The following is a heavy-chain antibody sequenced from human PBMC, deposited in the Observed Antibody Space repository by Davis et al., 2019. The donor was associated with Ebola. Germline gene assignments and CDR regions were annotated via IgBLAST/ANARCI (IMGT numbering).Heavy chain of an antibody. Sequence: LSLTCTVSGGSISSSSYYMSWIRQAPGKGLEWVSYISSSGSTIYYADSVKGRFTISRDNAKNSLYLQMNSLRAEDTAVYYCARPYPSFYYGMDVWGQGTTVTVSS. J-gene: IGHJ6*02. CDR2: ISSSGSTI. V-gene: IGHV3-11*01. CDR1: GGSISSSSYY. CDR3: ARPYPSFYYGMDV.